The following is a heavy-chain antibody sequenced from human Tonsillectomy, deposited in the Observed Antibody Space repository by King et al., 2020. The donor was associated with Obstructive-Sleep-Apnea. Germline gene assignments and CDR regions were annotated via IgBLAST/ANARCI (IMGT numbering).Heavy chain of an antibody. Sequence: VQLVESGGGLVQPGGSLGLSCAASGFTFSSYWMSWVRQAPGRGLGGGANIRQDGSEKYEVDSVKGRFTISRDNAKNSLYRQMNSLRAEDTAVYYCARTYYGHYWGQGTLVTVSS. CDR2: IRQDGSEK. CDR3: ARTYYGHY. J-gene: IGHJ4*02. D-gene: IGHD1-26*01. V-gene: IGHV3-7*01. CDR1: GFTFSSYW.